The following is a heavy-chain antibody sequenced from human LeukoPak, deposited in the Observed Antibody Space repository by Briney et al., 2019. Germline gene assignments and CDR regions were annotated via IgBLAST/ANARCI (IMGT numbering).Heavy chain of an antibody. CDR1: GFTFSSYW. CDR3: ARVWTRRWLQTPNRGVFDY. CDR2: IKQDGSEK. Sequence: PGGSLRLSCAASGFTFSSYWMSWVRQAPGKGLEWVANIKQDGSEKYYVDSVKGRFTISRDNAKNSLYLQMNSLRAEDTAVYYCARVWTRRWLQTPNRGVFDYWGQGTLVTVSS. D-gene: IGHD5-24*01. J-gene: IGHJ4*02. V-gene: IGHV3-7*01.